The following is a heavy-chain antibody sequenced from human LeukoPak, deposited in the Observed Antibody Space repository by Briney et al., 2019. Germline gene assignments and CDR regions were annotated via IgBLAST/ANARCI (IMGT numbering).Heavy chain of an antibody. Sequence: SETLSLTCAVYGGSFSGYYWSWIRQPRGKGLEWIGEINHSGSTNYNPSLKSRVTISVDTSKNQFSLKLSSVTAADTAVYYCARANGDYGYWGQGTLVTVSS. CDR1: GGSFSGYY. V-gene: IGHV4-34*01. CDR2: INHSGST. D-gene: IGHD4-17*01. J-gene: IGHJ4*02. CDR3: ARANGDYGY.